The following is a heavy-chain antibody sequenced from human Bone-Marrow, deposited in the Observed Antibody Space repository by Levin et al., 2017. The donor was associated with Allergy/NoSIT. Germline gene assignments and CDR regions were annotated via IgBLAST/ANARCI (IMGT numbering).Heavy chain of an antibody. CDR3: ARDVGRYDFWSGYYKDYFDY. CDR1: GGSISSSSYY. J-gene: IGHJ4*02. V-gene: IGHV4-39*07. Sequence: GSLRLSCTVSGGSISSSSYYWGWIRQPPGKGLEWIGSIYYSGSTYYNPSLKSRVTISVDTSKNQFSLKLSSVTAADTAVYYCARDVGRYDFWSGYYKDYFDYWGQGTLVTVSS. CDR2: IYYSGST. D-gene: IGHD3-3*01.